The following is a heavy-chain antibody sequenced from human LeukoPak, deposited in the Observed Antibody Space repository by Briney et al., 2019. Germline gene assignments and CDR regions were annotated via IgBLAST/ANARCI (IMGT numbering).Heavy chain of an antibody. J-gene: IGHJ4*02. CDR2: ISYDGSNK. CDR1: GFIFTNYA. D-gene: IGHD5-18*01. V-gene: IGHV3-30*04. Sequence: GTSLRLSCAATGFIFTNYAIHWVRQAPGKGLEWVAVISYDGSNKYYADSVKGRFTISRDNSKNALYLQMNSLRAEDTAVYYCARVGRGYSFNVYYFDYWGQGTRVTVSS. CDR3: ARVGRGYSFNVYYFDY.